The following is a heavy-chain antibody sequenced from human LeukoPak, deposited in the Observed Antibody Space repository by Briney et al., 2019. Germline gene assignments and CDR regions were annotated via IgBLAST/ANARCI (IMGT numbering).Heavy chain of an antibody. Sequence: GESLKISCKASGFSFTSYWICRVRQMPGKGLEWVGIICPRDSDTRYSPSFQGRVIISADKSISTAYLQWNSLAASDTANYYCARHKDLGLSDPFDLWGRGTMVTVSS. J-gene: IGHJ3*01. CDR2: ICPRDSDT. V-gene: IGHV5-51*01. CDR3: ARHKDLGLSDPFDL. CDR1: GFSFTSYW.